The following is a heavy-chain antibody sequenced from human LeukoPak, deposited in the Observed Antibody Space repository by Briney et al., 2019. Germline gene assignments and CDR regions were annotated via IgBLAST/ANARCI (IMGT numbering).Heavy chain of an antibody. CDR3: ARATLGYCSGGSCYSFDP. J-gene: IGHJ5*02. CDR1: GYTFTSYG. V-gene: IGHV1-18*01. Sequence: ASVKVSCKASGYTFTSYGISWVRQAPGQGLEWMGWTSAYNGNTNYAQKLQGRVTMTTDTSTSTAYMELRSLRSDDTAVYYCARATLGYCSGGSCYSFDPWGQGILVTVSS. CDR2: TSAYNGNT. D-gene: IGHD2-15*01.